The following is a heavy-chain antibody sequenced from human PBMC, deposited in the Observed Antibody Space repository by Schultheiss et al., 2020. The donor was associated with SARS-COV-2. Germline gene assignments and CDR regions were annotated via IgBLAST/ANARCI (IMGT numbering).Heavy chain of an antibody. D-gene: IGHD6-19*01. V-gene: IGHV1-24*01. J-gene: IGHJ5*02. CDR2: FDPEDGET. Sequence: ASVKVSCKVSGYTLTELSMHWVRQAPGKGLEWMGGFDPEDGETIYAQKFQGRVTMTEDTSTDTAYMELSRLRSEDTAVYYCARDPELYSSGNWFDPWGQGTLVTVSS. CDR3: ARDPELYSSGNWFDP. CDR1: GYTLTELS.